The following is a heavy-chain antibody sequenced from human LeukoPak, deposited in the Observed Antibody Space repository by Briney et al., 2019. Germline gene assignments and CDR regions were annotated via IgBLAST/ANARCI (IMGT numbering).Heavy chain of an antibody. CDR3: ARLSRRYFDWLFYPDYFDY. CDR1: GGSISSYY. J-gene: IGHJ4*02. V-gene: IGHV4-59*08. D-gene: IGHD3-9*01. Sequence: SETLSLTCTVSGGSISSYYWSWIRQPPGKGLEWIGYIYYSGSTNYNPSLKSRVTMSVDTSKNQFSLKLSSVTAADTAVYYCARLSRRYFDWLFYPDYFDYWGQGTLVTVSS. CDR2: IYYSGST.